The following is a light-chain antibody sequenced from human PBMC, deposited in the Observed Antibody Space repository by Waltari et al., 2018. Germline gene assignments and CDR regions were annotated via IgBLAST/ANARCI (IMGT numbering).Light chain of an antibody. CDR2: GTS. J-gene: IGKJ3*01. CDR1: QSVSSPY. Sequence: EIVLTQSPGTLSLSPGERATLPCRASQSVSSPYLAWYQQKPGQAPRLLIYGTSSRATGIPARFSGSGSGTDFTLTISSLEPEDFAVYYCQHRDHWPPDATFGPGTKVDV. V-gene: IGKV3D-20*02. CDR3: QHRDHWPPDAT.